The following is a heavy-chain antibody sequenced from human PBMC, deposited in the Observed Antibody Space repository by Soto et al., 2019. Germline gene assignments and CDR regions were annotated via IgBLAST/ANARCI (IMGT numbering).Heavy chain of an antibody. CDR1: GGSVSSGSYY. V-gene: IGHV4-61*01. D-gene: IGHD3-16*01. J-gene: IGHJ3*02. CDR2: IYYSGST. CDR3: ARDRNEDDYVWGSTAFDI. Sequence: SETLSLTCTVSGGSVSSGSYYWSWIRQPPGKGLEWIGYIYYSGSTNYNPSLKSRVTISVDTSKNQFSLKLSSVTAADTAVYYCARDRNEDDYVWGSTAFDIWGQGTMVTVSS.